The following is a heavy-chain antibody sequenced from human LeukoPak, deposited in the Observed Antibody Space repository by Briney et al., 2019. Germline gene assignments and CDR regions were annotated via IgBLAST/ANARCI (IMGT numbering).Heavy chain of an antibody. D-gene: IGHD3-22*01. Sequence: GGSLRLSCAASGFTFSSYAIHWVRQAPGKGLEWVAVIAYDGGNKYYADSVKGRFTIPRDNSKNTLFLQMNSLRAEDTAVYYCARDSSPWYYYDRSGSNGFDPWGQGTLVTVSS. CDR2: IAYDGGNK. CDR1: GFTFSSYA. CDR3: ARDSSPWYYYDRSGSNGFDP. J-gene: IGHJ5*02. V-gene: IGHV3-30-3*01.